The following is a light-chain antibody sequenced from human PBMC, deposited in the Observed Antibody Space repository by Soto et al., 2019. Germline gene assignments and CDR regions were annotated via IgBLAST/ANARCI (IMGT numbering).Light chain of an antibody. J-gene: IGKJ1*01. CDR2: AAS. Sequence: DIQMTQSPSSLSASIGDRVTITCRASHTISNYLKWYQQRPGRAPSLLIYAASTLQSGVPSRFSGSGSGPDFTLTISGLQPEDIATYYCQQSYSVPPTFGQGTKVELK. V-gene: IGKV1-39*01. CDR3: QQSYSVPPT. CDR1: HTISNY.